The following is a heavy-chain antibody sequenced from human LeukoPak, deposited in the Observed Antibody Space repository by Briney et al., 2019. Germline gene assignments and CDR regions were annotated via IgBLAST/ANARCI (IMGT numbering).Heavy chain of an antibody. CDR3: AMKQHSSSSEHYYYYMDV. V-gene: IGHV1-18*01. J-gene: IGHJ6*03. Sequence: ASVKVSCKASGYTFTSYGISWVRQAPGQGLEWMGWISAYNGNTNYAQKLQGRVTMTTDTSTSTAYMELRSLRSDDTAVYYCAMKQHSSSSEHYYYYMDVWGKGTTVTVSS. CDR2: ISAYNGNT. CDR1: GYTFTSYG. D-gene: IGHD6-6*01.